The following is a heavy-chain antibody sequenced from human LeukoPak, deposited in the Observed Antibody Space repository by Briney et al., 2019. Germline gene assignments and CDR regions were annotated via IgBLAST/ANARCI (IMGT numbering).Heavy chain of an antibody. CDR3: AKVEYYDSSGYLDY. J-gene: IGHJ4*02. CDR2: ISYDGSNK. V-gene: IGHV3-30*18. Sequence: GGSLRLSCAASGFTFSSYGMHWVRQAPGKGLEWVAVISYDGSNKYYADSVKGRFTISRDNSKNTLYLQMNSLRAEDMAVYHCAKVEYYDSSGYLDYWGQGTLVTVSS. CDR1: GFTFSSYG. D-gene: IGHD3-22*01.